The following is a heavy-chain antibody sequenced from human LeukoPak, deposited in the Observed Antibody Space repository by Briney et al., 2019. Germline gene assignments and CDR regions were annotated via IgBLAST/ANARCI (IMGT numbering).Heavy chain of an antibody. D-gene: IGHD5-12*01. CDR2: IYYSGST. V-gene: IGHV4-59*01. CDR3: ARDLSGSLYFDY. J-gene: IGHJ4*02. Sequence: SETLSITCTVSGGSISSDYWSCIRQPPGKGLEWIGYIYYSGSTNYNPSLKSRATISVDTSKNQFSLKLSSVTAADTAVYYCARDLSGSLYFDYWGQGTLVTASS. CDR1: GGSISSDY.